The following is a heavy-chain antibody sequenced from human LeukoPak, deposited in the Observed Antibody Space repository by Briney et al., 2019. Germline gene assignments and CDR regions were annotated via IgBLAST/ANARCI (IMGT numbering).Heavy chain of an antibody. V-gene: IGHV4-61*02. CDR1: VRSISSDTYY. CDR3: ARGPYAWGYIDY. J-gene: IGHJ4*02. CDR2: FYTSVST. Sequence: PSQTLSLTCTVSVRSISSDTYYWSWIRQPAGKGLEWIGRFYTSVSTNYNPSLKSRVTISVDTSKNQFSLKLSSVTAADTAVYYCARGPYAWGYIDYWGQGTLVTVSS. D-gene: IGHD7-27*01.